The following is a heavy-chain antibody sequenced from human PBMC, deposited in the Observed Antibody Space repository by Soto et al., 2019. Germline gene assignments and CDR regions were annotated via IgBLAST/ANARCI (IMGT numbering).Heavy chain of an antibody. CDR1: GFTFSSYA. CDR2: ISSNGGST. J-gene: IGHJ3*02. CDR3: ARDGLRQYASDI. Sequence: EVQLVESGGGLVQPGGSLRLSCAASGFTFSSYAMHWVRQAPGKGLEYVSAISSNGGSTYYANSVKGRFTISRDNSKNTLYLQMGSLRAEDMAVYYCARDGLRQYASDIWGQGTMVTVSS. V-gene: IGHV3-64*01. D-gene: IGHD4-17*01.